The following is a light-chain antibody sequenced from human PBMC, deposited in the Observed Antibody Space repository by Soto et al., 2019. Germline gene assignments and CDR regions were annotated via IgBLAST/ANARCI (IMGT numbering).Light chain of an antibody. V-gene: IGKV3-15*01. CDR2: GAS. CDR1: QSVSSN. Sequence: EIVFTQSPSTLSLSPGERATLTCRTSQSVSSNLAWYQQKPGQAPRLLIYGASTRATGIPARFSGSGSGTEFTLTIISLQSEDFAVYYCQQYNNWPPWTFGQGTKVDIK. CDR3: QQYNNWPPWT. J-gene: IGKJ1*01.